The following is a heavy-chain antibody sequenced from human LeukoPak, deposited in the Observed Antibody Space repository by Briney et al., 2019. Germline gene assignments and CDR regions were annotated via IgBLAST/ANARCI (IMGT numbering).Heavy chain of an antibody. Sequence: VASVKVSCKASGGTFSSYAISWVRQAPGQGLEWMGGIIPIFGTANYAQKFQGRVTITADESTSTAYMELSSLRSEDTAVYYCARDGPHDHGDSDYWGQGTLVTVSS. CDR1: GGTFSSYA. V-gene: IGHV1-69*13. CDR2: IIPIFGTA. J-gene: IGHJ4*02. CDR3: ARDGPHDHGDSDY. D-gene: IGHD4-17*01.